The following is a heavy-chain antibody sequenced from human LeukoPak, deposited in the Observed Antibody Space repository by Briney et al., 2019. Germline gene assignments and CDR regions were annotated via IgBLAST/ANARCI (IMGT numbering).Heavy chain of an antibody. CDR1: GFTFSSYA. V-gene: IGHV3-23*01. J-gene: IGHJ6*02. D-gene: IGHD3-3*01. CDR3: AKRSRFLEWFDYYYYGMDV. Sequence: GGSLRLSCAASGFTFSSYAMSGVRQAPGKGLEWVSAISGSGGSTYYADSVKGRFTISRDNSKNTLYLQMNSLRAEDTAVYYCAKRSRFLEWFDYYYYGMDVWGQGTTVTVSS. CDR2: ISGSGGST.